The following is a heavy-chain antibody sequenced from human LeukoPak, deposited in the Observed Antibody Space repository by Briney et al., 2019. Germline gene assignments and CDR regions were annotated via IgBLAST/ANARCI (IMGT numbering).Heavy chain of an antibody. J-gene: IGHJ4*02. CDR1: GFTFSRYS. CDR2: ISSSSTYI. CDR3: VREPTVTIL. D-gene: IGHD4-11*01. Sequence: GGSLRLSCAASGFTFSRYSMTWVRQTPGKGLEWVSSISSSSTYIYYADSVKGRFTISRDNAKNSLYLQMNSLRADDTAVYYCVREPTVTILWGQGTLVTVSS. V-gene: IGHV3-21*01.